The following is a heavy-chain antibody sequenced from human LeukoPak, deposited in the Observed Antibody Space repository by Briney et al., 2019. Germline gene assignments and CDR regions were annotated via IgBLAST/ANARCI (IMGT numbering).Heavy chain of an antibody. Sequence: PSETLSLTCTVSGGSISSGTYYWSWIRQPAGKGLEWIGRIYTSGSTNYNPSLKSRVTISVDTSKNQFSLKLSSVTAADTAVYFCARGPYSYDSSGAFDIWGQGTMVTVSS. CDR3: ARGPYSYDSSGAFDI. CDR1: GGSISSGTYY. J-gene: IGHJ3*02. V-gene: IGHV4-61*02. D-gene: IGHD3-22*01. CDR2: IYTSGST.